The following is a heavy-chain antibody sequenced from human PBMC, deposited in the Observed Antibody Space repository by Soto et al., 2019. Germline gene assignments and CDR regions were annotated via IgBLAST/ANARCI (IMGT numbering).Heavy chain of an antibody. J-gene: IGHJ6*02. CDR3: PKVINAGNQFQSYYYGMDV. V-gene: IGHV3-43*01. CDR2: ISWDGGST. CDR1: GFTFDDYT. Sequence: GGSLRLSCAASGFTFDDYTMHWVRQAPGKGLEWVSLISWDGGSTYYADSVKGRFTISRDNSKNSLYLQMNSMRTEDTALYYRPKVINAGNQFQSYYYGMDVWGHGNTVNVS.